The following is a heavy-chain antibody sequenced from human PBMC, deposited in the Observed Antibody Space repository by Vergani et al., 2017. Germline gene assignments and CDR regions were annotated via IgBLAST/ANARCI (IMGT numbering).Heavy chain of an antibody. Sequence: QVQLQESGPGLVKSSETLSLTCSVSFDSIRNLYCNWIRQPPGKGLEWMGYVSFRGDTLYDPSVKGRMTISLNTSSNQFSLYLTSVTAADTAVYYCARSRICYGAGSPDYWGQGTLVTVSS. D-gene: IGHD3-10*01. V-gene: IGHV4-59*11. CDR3: ARSRICYGAGSPDY. J-gene: IGHJ4*02. CDR2: VSFRGDT. CDR1: FDSIRNLY.